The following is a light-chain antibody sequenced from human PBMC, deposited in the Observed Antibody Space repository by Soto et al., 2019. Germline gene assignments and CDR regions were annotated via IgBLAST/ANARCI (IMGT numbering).Light chain of an antibody. CDR3: QQYNSYPYT. Sequence: DIQMTQSPSTLSASVGDRVTLTCRASQSVSGWLAWYQQKAGKAPKLLIYKASTLESAAPSRFSGSGSGTEFTLTISSLQPDDSATYYCQQYNSYPYTFGQGTKLEIK. CDR1: QSVSGW. V-gene: IGKV1-5*03. CDR2: KAS. J-gene: IGKJ2*01.